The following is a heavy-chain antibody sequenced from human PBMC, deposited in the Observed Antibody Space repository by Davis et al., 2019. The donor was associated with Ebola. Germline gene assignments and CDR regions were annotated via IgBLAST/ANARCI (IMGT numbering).Heavy chain of an antibody. CDR2: IKDKIYYGAI. CDR1: GLSVSDAW. CDR3: TTDRGLEARPLFDW. Sequence: GGSLRLSCAASGLSVSDAWMGWVRQAPGKGLEPIGRIKDKIYYGAIDYAAPVKGRFTISRDESKNTVSLRMDSLKTEGTGVYFCTTDRGLEARPLFDWWGQGTLVTVSS. V-gene: IGHV3-15*01. D-gene: IGHD6-6*01. J-gene: IGHJ4*02.